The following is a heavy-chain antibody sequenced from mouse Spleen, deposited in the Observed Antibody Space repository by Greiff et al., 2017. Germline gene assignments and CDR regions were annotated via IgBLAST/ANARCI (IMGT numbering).Heavy chain of an antibody. V-gene: IGHV1-50*01. CDR3: ARRGWYGNYGAMDY. CDR1: GYTFTSYW. D-gene: IGHD2-10*02. CDR2: IDPSDSYT. Sequence: QVQLQQPGAELVKPGASVKLSCKASGYTFTSYWMQWVKQRPGQGLEWIGEIDPSDSYTNYNQKFKGKATLTVDTSSSTAYMQLSSLTSEDSAVYYCARRGWYGNYGAMDYWGQGTSVTVSS. J-gene: IGHJ4*01.